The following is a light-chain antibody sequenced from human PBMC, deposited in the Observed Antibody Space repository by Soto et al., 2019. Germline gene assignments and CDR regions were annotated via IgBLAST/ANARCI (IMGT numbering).Light chain of an antibody. CDR2: GAS. V-gene: IGKV3-20*01. CDR1: QSVSSVH. CDR3: QQYDNSLWT. Sequence: EIVLTQSPGTLSLSPGERATLSCRASQSVSSVHLAWYQQKRGQAPRLFIYGASSRAAGIPDRFSGSGSGTDFPLSISRLEPEEFAVYYCQQYDNSLWTFGQGTRVDIK. J-gene: IGKJ1*01.